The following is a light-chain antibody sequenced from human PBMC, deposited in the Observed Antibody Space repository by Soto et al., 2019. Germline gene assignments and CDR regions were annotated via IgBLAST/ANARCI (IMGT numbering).Light chain of an antibody. Sequence: DIQMTQSPSSLSASVGDRVTITCLASQSISSYLNWYQQKPGKAPKLLIYAASSLQSGVPSRFSGSGSGTDFTLTISSLQPEDFATYYCQQSYSTPPDTFGQGTRLEI. V-gene: IGKV1-39*01. CDR2: AAS. CDR3: QQSYSTPPDT. J-gene: IGKJ5*01. CDR1: QSISSY.